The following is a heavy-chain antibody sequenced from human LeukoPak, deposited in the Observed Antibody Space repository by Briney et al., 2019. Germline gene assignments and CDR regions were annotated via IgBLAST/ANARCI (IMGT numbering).Heavy chain of an antibody. CDR2: ISWNSGSI. Sequence: GRSLRLSCAASGFTFDDYAMHWVRQAPGKGLEWVSGISWNSGSIGYADSVEGRFTISRDNAKNSLYLQMNSLRAEDTALYYCAKAGVSGGAFDIWGQGTMVTVSS. CDR1: GFTFDDYA. J-gene: IGHJ3*02. CDR3: AKAGVSGGAFDI. V-gene: IGHV3-9*01.